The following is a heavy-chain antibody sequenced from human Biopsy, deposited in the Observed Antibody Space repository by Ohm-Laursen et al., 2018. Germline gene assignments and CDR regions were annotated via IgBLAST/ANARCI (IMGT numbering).Heavy chain of an antibody. CDR1: GGSLSSYS. Sequence: SQTLSPTCTVSGGSLSSYSWSWIRQPAGKGLEWIGQIYTSGITNYNPSLKSRVTMSVDTSKNKFSLRVSSVTAADTAVYYCARDRDRRGWFDPWGQGTLVTVSS. V-gene: IGHV4-4*07. D-gene: IGHD1-14*01. CDR2: IYTSGIT. CDR3: ARDRDRRGWFDP. J-gene: IGHJ5*02.